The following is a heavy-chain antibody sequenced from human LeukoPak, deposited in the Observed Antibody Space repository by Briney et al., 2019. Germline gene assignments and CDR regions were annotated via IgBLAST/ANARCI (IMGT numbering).Heavy chain of an antibody. D-gene: IGHD3-22*01. J-gene: IGHJ4*02. CDR1: GFTFSSYA. CDR3: ARGNHYYDSSGYHY. CDR2: ISSNGGST. Sequence: GGSLRLSCAASGFTFSSYAMHWVRQAPGKGLEYVSAISSNGGSTYYANSVKGRLTISRDNSKNTLYLQMGSLRAEDMAVYYCARGNHYYDSSGYHYWGQGTLVTVSS. V-gene: IGHV3-64*01.